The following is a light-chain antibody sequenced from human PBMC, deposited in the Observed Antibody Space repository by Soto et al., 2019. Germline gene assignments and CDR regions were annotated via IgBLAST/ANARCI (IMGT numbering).Light chain of an antibody. V-gene: IGKV3-15*01. J-gene: IGKJ5*01. Sequence: EIVMTQSPATLSVSPGERATLSFRSSQSISYNLAWYQQKPGQAPRVLIYSASTRATGIPARFSGSGSGTEFTLTISSLQSEDFAVYYCQQYNNWPPITFGQGTRLEI. CDR2: SAS. CDR1: QSISYN. CDR3: QQYNNWPPIT.